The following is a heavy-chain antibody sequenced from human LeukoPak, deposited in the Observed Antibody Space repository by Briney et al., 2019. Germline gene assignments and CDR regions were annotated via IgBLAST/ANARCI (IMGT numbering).Heavy chain of an antibody. CDR2: TYYRSKWCN. CDR3: ARGTLCSSSWYDYWDV. D-gene: IGHD6-13*01. Sequence: KISLTLSLICAISGDSVSINSAAWNWIRQAPSRGLEWLGRTYYRSKWCNDYAVSVKRRITIKRHTSKKQFSLQLNSVTPEETAVYHCARGTLCSSSWYDYWDVWGKGPTVTVSS. CDR1: GDSVSINSAA. V-gene: IGHV6-1*01. J-gene: IGHJ6*03.